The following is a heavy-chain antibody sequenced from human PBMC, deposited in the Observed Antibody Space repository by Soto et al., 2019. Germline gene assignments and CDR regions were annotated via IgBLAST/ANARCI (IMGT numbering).Heavy chain of an antibody. CDR2: IYYSGST. D-gene: IGHD1-1*01. CDR3: ARLSAGKYYYYYYYMDV. CDR1: GGSISSYY. J-gene: IGHJ6*03. V-gene: IGHV4-59*08. Sequence: QVQLQESGPGLVKPSETLSLTCTVSGGSISSYYWSWIRQPPGKGLEWIGYIYYSGSTNYNPSLKIRVTISVDTSKNQFSLKLSSVTAADTAVYYCARLSAGKYYYYYYYMDVWGKGTTVTVSS.